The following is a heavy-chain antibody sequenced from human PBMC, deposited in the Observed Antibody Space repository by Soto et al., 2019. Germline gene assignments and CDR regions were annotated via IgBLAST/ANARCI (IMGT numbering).Heavy chain of an antibody. Sequence: SETLSLTCTVSGGSISSYYRSWIRQPAGKGLEWIGCIYTSGSTNYNPSLKSRVTISVDTSKNQFSLKLSSVTAADTAVYYCASTLTRGYERSGYYDYWGQGTLITVSS. D-gene: IGHD3-22*01. V-gene: IGHV4-4*07. CDR2: IYTSGST. CDR3: ASTLTRGYERSGYYDY. J-gene: IGHJ4*02. CDR1: GGSISSYY.